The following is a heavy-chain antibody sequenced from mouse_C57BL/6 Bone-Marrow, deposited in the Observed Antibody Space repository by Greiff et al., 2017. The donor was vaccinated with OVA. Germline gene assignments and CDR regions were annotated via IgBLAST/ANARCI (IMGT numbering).Heavy chain of an antibody. Sequence: QVQLQQPGAELVKPGASVKVSCKASGYTFTSYWMHWVKQRPGQGLEWIGRIHPSDSDTNYNQKFKGKATLTVDKSSSTAYMQLSSLTSEDSAVYYCAMLWDVWYFDVWGTGTTVTVSS. CDR2: IHPSDSDT. CDR3: AMLWDVWYFDV. J-gene: IGHJ1*03. CDR1: GYTFTSYW. V-gene: IGHV1-74*01. D-gene: IGHD4-1*01.